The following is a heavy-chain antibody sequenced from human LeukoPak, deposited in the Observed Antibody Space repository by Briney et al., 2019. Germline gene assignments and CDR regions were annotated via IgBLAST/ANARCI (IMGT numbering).Heavy chain of an antibody. CDR2: ISSSSSYI. CDR3: ARERSAMVTGFDY. J-gene: IGHJ4*02. V-gene: IGHV3-21*01. CDR1: GFTFSSYS. D-gene: IGHD5-18*01. Sequence: GESLKISCAASGFTFSSYSMNWVRQAPGKGLEWVSSISSSSSYIYYADSVKGRFTISRDNAKNSLYLQMNSLRAEDTAVYYCARERSAMVTGFDYWGQGTLVTVSS.